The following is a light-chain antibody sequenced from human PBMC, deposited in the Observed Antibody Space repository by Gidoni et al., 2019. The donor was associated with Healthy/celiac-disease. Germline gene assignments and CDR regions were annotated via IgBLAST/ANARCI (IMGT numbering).Light chain of an antibody. J-gene: IGLJ1*01. CDR3: QAWDSSTAV. CDR2: QDT. Sequence: SYELTQAPSVSVSPGQTATITCSGDKLEDKYVCWYQVKPGQSPVLVIYQDTKRPSGIPERFSASNSGNTATLTVSGTQAMDEADYFGQAWDSSTAVFGTGTKVTVL. CDR1: KLEDKY. V-gene: IGLV3-1*01.